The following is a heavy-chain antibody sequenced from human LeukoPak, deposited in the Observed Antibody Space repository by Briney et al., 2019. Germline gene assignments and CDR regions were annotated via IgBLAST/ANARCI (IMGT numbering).Heavy chain of an antibody. CDR1: GGSISSSSYS. V-gene: IGHV4-30-2*01. D-gene: IGHD2-21*02. Sequence: PSETLSLTCTVSGGSISSSSYSWSWIRQPPGKGLEWIGYIYHSGSTYYNPSLKSRVTISVDRSKNQFSLKLSSVTAADTAVSYCARGPGPRDFPFDYWGQGTLVTVSS. J-gene: IGHJ4*02. CDR3: ARGPGPRDFPFDY. CDR2: IYHSGST.